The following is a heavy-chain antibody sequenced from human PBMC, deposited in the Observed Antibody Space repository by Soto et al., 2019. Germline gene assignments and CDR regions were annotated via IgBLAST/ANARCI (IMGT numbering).Heavy chain of an antibody. D-gene: IGHD3-10*01. CDR2: INPNSGGT. CDR1: GYTFIGYY. V-gene: IGHV1-2*04. Sequence: QVQLVQSGAEVKKTGASVKVSCKASGYTFIGYYIHWVRQAPGQGLERMGWINPNSGGTNYAQRFKGWLTMTRDRSISTAYMEMSRLKSDDTAVYYCARVGGGLASLGYYGMDVWGQGTTVTVSS. CDR3: ARVGGGLASLGYYGMDV. J-gene: IGHJ6*02.